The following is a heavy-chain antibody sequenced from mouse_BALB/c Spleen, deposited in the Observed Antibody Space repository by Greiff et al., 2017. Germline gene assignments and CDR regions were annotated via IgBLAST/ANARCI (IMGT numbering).Heavy chain of an antibody. D-gene: IGHD2-3*01. Sequence: EVQLQQSGGGLVQPGGSLKLSCAASGFTFSSYGMSWVRQTPDKRLELVATINSNGGSTYYPDSVKGRFTISRDNAKNTLYLQMSSLKSEDTAMYYCARDRGLLRDYAMDYWGQGTSVTVSS. J-gene: IGHJ4*01. CDR1: GFTFSSYG. V-gene: IGHV5-6-3*01. CDR2: INSNGGST. CDR3: ARDRGLLRDYAMDY.